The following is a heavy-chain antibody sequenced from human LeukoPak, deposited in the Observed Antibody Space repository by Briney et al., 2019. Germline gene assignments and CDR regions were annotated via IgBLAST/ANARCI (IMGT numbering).Heavy chain of an antibody. J-gene: IGHJ6*04. CDR3: ARVKGGAKDYYGMDV. CDR2: INHSGIT. D-gene: IGHD4/OR15-4a*01. V-gene: IGHV4-34*01. CDR1: GGSFSGYY. Sequence: SETLSLTCAVYGGSFSGYYWSWIRQPPGKGLEWIGEINHSGITNYNPSLKSRVTISVDTSKKQFSLKLSSVTAADTAVYYCARVKGGAKDYYGMDVWGKGTTVTVSS.